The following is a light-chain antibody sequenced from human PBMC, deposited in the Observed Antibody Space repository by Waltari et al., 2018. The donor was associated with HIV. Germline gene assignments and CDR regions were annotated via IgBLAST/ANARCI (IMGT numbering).Light chain of an antibody. CDR3: QQYDNLPRRFT. CDR1: QDISNC. Sequence: DIQMTQSPSSLSASVGDSVTITCQASQDISNCLNWYQQKPGEAPKLLIYDASNLEAGVPSTFSGSGSGTDFTLTISSLQPEDIATYYCQQYDNLPRRFTFGLGPKWRSN. V-gene: IGKV1-33*01. J-gene: IGKJ3*01. CDR2: DAS.